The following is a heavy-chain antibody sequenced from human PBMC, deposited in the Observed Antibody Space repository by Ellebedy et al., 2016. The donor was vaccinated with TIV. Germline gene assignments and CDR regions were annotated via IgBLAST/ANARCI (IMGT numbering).Heavy chain of an antibody. CDR2: IYYSGST. J-gene: IGHJ2*01. CDR1: GDSISRSSYY. D-gene: IGHD6-19*01. Sequence: SETLSLTCTVSGDSISRSSYYWGWIRQPPGKGLEWIGSIYYSGSTYYNPSLNSRATISVDTSKNQFSLKLSSVTAADTAVYYCAALQWLAPAWYFDLWGRGTLVTVSS. CDR3: AALQWLAPAWYFDL. V-gene: IGHV4-39*01.